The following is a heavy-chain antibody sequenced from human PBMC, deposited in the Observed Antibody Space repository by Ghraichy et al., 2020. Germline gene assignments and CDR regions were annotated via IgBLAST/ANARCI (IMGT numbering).Heavy chain of an antibody. V-gene: IGHV3-23*01. D-gene: IGHD2-21*01. J-gene: IGHJ5*02. CDR1: GFTFSSYA. CDR3: AKEVVDFNWFDP. Sequence: LSLTCAASGFTFSSYAMSWVRQAPGKGLEWVSAISGSGGSTYYADSVKGRFTISRDNSKNTLYLQMNSLRAEDTAVYYCAKEVVDFNWFDPWGQGTLVTVSS. CDR2: ISGSGGST.